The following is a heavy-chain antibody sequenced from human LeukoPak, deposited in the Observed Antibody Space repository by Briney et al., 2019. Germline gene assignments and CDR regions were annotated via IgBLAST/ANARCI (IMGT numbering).Heavy chain of an antibody. CDR2: IYPGDSDT. CDR1: GYRFISYW. CDR3: ARQALGGISSDYYYGMDV. J-gene: IGHJ6*02. D-gene: IGHD6-19*01. V-gene: IGHV5-51*01. Sequence: GESLKISCKASGYRFISYWIAWVRQMPGKGLEWMGIIYPGDSDTRYSPSFQGQVTISADKSISAAYLQWNGLKASDTAMYYCARQALGGISSDYYYGMDVWGQGTTVTASS.